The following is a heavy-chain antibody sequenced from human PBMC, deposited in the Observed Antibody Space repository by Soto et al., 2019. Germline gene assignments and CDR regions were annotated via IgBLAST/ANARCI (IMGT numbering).Heavy chain of an antibody. Sequence: QINLIESGPTLVNPTQTLTLTCTFSGFSLSTSGAAVGWVRQPPGRALEWLALIYWDGDKRYNASLGNRLTITKDASINAVVITLTNVDPADTGTYYCAQRATMTIFGLIIDNGIWFDPWGQGTRVIVSS. D-gene: IGHD3-3*01. CDR1: GFSLSTSGAA. CDR2: IYWDGDK. V-gene: IGHV2-5*02. J-gene: IGHJ5*02. CDR3: AQRATMTIFGLIIDNGIWFDP.